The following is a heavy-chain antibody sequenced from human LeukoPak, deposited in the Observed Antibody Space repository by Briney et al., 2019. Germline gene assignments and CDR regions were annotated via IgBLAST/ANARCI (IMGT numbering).Heavy chain of an antibody. CDR2: IGGSGDKT. CDR1: GFTFNRNA. Sequence: GGSLRLSCAASGFTFNRNAISWVRQAPGKGLEWVSTIGGSGDKTFYADSVKGRFTISRDNSKNTLSLQMNSLRAEDAAVYYCVKFRGIQHYNYHMDVWGKGTTVTVSS. CDR3: VKFRGIQHYNYHMDV. V-gene: IGHV3-23*01. D-gene: IGHD3-10*01. J-gene: IGHJ6*03.